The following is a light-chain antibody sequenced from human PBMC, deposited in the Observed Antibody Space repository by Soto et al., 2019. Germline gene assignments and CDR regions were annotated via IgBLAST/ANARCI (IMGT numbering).Light chain of an antibody. J-gene: IGKJ4*01. CDR2: GAS. CDR3: QQRSNWT. Sequence: EIVLTQSPGTLSLSPGERATLSCRASQSVTGSYLAWYQQKPGQSPRLLIYGASSRATGIPDRVSGSGSGTDFTLTISRLEPEDFAVYYCQQRSNWTFGGGTKVEIK. V-gene: IGKV3D-20*02. CDR1: QSVTGSY.